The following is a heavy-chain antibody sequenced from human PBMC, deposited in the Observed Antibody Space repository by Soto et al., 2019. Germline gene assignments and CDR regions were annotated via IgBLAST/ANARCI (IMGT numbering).Heavy chain of an antibody. CDR2: ISDTESTT. Sequence: GESLKISCAASGFTFSVHGMSWVRQAPGKGLEWVSTISDTESTTLYTDSVKGRFTISRDNSKNTLFLQMNSLRAEDTAVYYCAKVAWNSGRLFDYWGQGTLVTVSS. D-gene: IGHD3-10*01. J-gene: IGHJ4*02. CDR1: GFTFSVHG. CDR3: AKVAWNSGRLFDY. V-gene: IGHV3-23*01.